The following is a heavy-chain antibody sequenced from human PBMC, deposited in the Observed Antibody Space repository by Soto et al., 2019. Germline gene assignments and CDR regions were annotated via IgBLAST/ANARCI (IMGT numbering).Heavy chain of an antibody. CDR1: GDSVTSFY. CDR2: INHSGST. CDR3: ATLDSSGSFYYFDY. J-gene: IGHJ4*02. Sequence: PSETLSLTCTVSGDSVTSFYWNWIRQPAGQGLEWIGHINHSGSTNYNPSLKSRVTISVDTSKNQFSLKLSSVTAADTAVYYCATLDSSGSFYYFDYWGQGTLVTVSS. V-gene: IGHV4-4*07. D-gene: IGHD3-22*01.